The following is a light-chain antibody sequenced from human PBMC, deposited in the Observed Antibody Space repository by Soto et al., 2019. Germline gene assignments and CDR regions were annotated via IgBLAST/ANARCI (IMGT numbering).Light chain of an antibody. CDR3: QQYNKWPQT. CDR2: DAS. J-gene: IGKJ1*01. Sequence: IQFTQSPSSLSSSVGERVTVTCRAIEDITNYLAWYQQKVGKAPKLLIYDASTLHSGVPSRFSGSGSGTDFTLTISSLQSEDLAVYHCQQYNKWPQTFGQGTKV. CDR1: EDITNY. V-gene: IGKV1-9*01.